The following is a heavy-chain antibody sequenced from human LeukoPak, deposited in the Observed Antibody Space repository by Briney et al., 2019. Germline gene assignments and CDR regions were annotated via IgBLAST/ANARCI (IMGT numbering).Heavy chain of an antibody. V-gene: IGHV3-21*01. CDR1: GFTFSSYR. D-gene: IGHD6-13*01. J-gene: IGHJ4*02. Sequence: GGSLRLSCAASGFTFSSYRMNWVRQAPGKGLEWVSSISSSSSYIYYADSVKGRFTISRDNAKNSLYLQMKSLRAEDTAVYYCAREGTAAAGTCDYWGQGTLVTVSS. CDR2: ISSSSSYI. CDR3: AREGTAAAGTCDY.